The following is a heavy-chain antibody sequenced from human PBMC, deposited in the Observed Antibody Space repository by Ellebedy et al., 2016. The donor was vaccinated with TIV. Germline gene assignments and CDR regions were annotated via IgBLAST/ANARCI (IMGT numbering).Heavy chain of an antibody. D-gene: IGHD6-19*01. CDR3: ARGGRDQWLIDY. J-gene: IGHJ4*02. V-gene: IGHV3-21*01. CDR1: GFPFSSYN. Sequence: GESLKISCAVSGFPFSSYNMNWIRQAPGKGLEWVSAVNSVSTSMFYADSVQGRLSISRDNSKNTLYVQMNILRAEDTAVYYCARGGRDQWLIDYWGQGTLVTVSS. CDR2: VNSVSTSM.